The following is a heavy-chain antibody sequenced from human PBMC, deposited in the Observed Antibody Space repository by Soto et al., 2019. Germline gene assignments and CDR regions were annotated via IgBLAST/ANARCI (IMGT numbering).Heavy chain of an antibody. CDR1: GFTFSSYW. D-gene: IGHD4-4*01. V-gene: IGHV3-7*01. J-gene: IGHJ4*02. CDR2: IKEDGSDK. Sequence: EVQLVESGGGLVQPGGSLRLSCAASGFTFSSYWMNWVLQAPGKGPEWVANIKEDGSDKHYVASVKGRFTISRDNAKNSLFLQMNSLRAEDTAVYYCVTDQDYSKDYWGQGTLVTVSS. CDR3: VTDQDYSKDY.